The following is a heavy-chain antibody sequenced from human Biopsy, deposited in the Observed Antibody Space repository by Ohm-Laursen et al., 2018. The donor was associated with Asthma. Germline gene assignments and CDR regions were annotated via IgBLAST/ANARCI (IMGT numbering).Heavy chain of an antibody. CDR3: ARAVSSSSYWYLDL. J-gene: IGHJ2*01. CDR2: IYYSGRT. V-gene: IGHV4-39*02. CDR1: GDAMSTSGSY. Sequence: SETLSLTCIVSGDAMSTSGSYWGWIRQSPGKGLEWIGSIYYSGRTYYNPSLESRVTISADTSKNPFSLKVTSVTAADTAVYYCARAVSSSSYWYLDLWGRGDLVTVSS. D-gene: IGHD6-6*01.